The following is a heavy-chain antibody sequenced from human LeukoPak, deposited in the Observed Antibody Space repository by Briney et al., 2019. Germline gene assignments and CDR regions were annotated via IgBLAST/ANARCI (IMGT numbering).Heavy chain of an antibody. V-gene: IGHV3-23*01. CDR3: AKDLRYSYGSWDY. D-gene: IGHD5-18*01. Sequence: GGSLRLSCAASGFIFRKYAMSWVRQAPGKGLEWVSAISGSGGSTYYADSVKGRFTISRDNSKNTLYLQMNSLRAEDTAVYYCAKDLRYSYGSWDYWGQGTLVTVSS. J-gene: IGHJ4*02. CDR1: GFIFRKYA. CDR2: ISGSGGST.